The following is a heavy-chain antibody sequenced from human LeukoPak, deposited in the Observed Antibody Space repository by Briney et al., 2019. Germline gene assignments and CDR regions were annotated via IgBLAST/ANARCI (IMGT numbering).Heavy chain of an antibody. V-gene: IGHV1-18*01. Sequence: ASVKVSCKPFGYTFTSYGITWVRQAPGQGLEWMGWISAYNGNTNYAQKFQGGVTMSTDTSTSTAYMELRSLKSDDTAVYYCARGGDYEYFQHWGQGTLVTVSS. CDR3: ARGGDYEYFQH. CDR1: GYTFTSYG. D-gene: IGHD4-17*01. CDR2: ISAYNGNT. J-gene: IGHJ1*01.